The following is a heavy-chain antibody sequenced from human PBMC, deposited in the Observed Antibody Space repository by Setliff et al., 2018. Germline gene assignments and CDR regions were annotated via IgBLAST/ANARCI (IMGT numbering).Heavy chain of an antibody. Sequence: SETLSLTCTVSGGSISSSSYYWGWIRQPPGKGLEWIGSIYYSGSTYYNPSLKSRVTISVDTSKNQFSLKLSSVTAADTAVYYCARENGYCSGGACYFMFDYWGQGTLVTVSS. CDR2: IYYSGST. D-gene: IGHD2-15*01. J-gene: IGHJ4*02. CDR3: ARENGYCSGGACYFMFDY. V-gene: IGHV4-39*07. CDR1: GGSISSSSYY.